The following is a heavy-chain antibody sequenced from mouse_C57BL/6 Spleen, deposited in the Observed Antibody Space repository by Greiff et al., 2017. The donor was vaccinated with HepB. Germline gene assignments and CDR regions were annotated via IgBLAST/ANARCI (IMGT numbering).Heavy chain of an antibody. CDR1: GYTFTSYW. D-gene: IGHD2-5*01. Sequence: VQLQQPGAELVKPGASVKLSCKASGYTFTSYWMHWVKQEPGRGLEWIGRIDPNSGGTKYNEKFKSKATLTVDKPASTAYMQLSSLTSEDSAVYDCARSHSNYVYYAMDYWGQGTSVTVSS. CDR3: ARSHSNYVYYAMDY. CDR2: IDPNSGGT. J-gene: IGHJ4*01. V-gene: IGHV1-72*01.